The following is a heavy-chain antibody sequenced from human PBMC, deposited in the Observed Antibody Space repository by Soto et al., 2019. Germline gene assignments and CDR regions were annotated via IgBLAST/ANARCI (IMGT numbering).Heavy chain of an antibody. CDR1: GYTFTSYG. V-gene: IGHV1-18*01. CDR3: ARRLYYDRSGYYYLPGAFDI. CDR2: ISAYNGNT. D-gene: IGHD3-22*01. J-gene: IGHJ3*02. Sequence: QVQLVQSGAEVKKPGASVKVSCKASGYTFTSYGISWVRQAPGQGLEWMGWISAYNGNTNYAQKLQGRVTMTTDTSTSPDYMELRSLRSDDTAVYYCARRLYYDRSGYYYLPGAFDIWGQGTMVTVSS.